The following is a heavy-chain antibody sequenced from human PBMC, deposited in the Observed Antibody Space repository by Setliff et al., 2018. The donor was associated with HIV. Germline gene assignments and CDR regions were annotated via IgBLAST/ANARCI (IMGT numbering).Heavy chain of an antibody. CDR1: GGSISDFY. Sequence: PSETLSLTCDVSGGSISDFYWSWIRQSPRWGLEWIGYVHTSGSSNYNPSLKSRVTISLDTSKNQFSLRLSSVTAADTAVYYCVRAGYCNSATCYFSGWFDPWGPGMLVTVSS. CDR3: VRAGYCNSATCYFSGWFDP. V-gene: IGHV4-4*08. D-gene: IGHD2-2*01. CDR2: VHTSGSS. J-gene: IGHJ5*02.